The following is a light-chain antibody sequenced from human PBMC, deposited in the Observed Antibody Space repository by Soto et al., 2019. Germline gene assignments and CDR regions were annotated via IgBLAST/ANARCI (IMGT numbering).Light chain of an antibody. CDR1: SSDVGGYNY. J-gene: IGLJ1*01. Sequence: ALTQPASVSGSPGQSITISCTGTSSDVGGYNYVSWYQQHPGKAPKLMIYDVSNRPSGVSNRFSGSKSGNTASLTISGLQTEDEADYYCTSYTSTSPHVFVTGTKVTVL. V-gene: IGLV2-14*01. CDR2: DVS. CDR3: TSYTSTSPHV.